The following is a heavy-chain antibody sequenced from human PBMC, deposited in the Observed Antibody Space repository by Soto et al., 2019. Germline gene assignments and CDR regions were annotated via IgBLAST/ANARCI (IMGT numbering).Heavy chain of an antibody. D-gene: IGHD3-22*01. Sequence: GGSLRLSCAASGFTFSSYWMHWVRQAPGKGLVWVSRINSDGSSTSYADSVKGRFTISRDNAKNTLYLQMNSLRAEDTAVYYCARGLGSGYYSNYYYYGMDVWGQGTTVTVSS. CDR2: INSDGSST. J-gene: IGHJ6*02. CDR1: GFTFSSYW. V-gene: IGHV3-74*01. CDR3: ARGLGSGYYSNYYYYGMDV.